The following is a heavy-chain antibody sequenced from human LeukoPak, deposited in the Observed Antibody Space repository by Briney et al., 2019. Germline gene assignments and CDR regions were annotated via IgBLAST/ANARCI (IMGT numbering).Heavy chain of an antibody. Sequence: SETLSLTCAVYGGSFSGYYWSWIRQPPGKGLEWIGEINHSGSTNYNPSLRSRVTISVDTSKNQFSLKLSSVTAADTAVYYCARGVRNSSTGSHWFDPWGQGTLVTVSS. CDR3: ARGVRNSSTGSHWFDP. V-gene: IGHV4-34*01. CDR2: INHSGST. CDR1: GGSFSGYY. J-gene: IGHJ5*02. D-gene: IGHD6-6*01.